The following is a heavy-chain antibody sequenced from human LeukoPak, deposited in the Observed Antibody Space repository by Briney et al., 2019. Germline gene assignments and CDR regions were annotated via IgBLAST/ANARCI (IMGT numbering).Heavy chain of an antibody. J-gene: IGHJ6*02. CDR1: GFTFSSYW. CDR3: ARGIAARDYYYYGMDV. CDR2: IKQDGSEK. V-gene: IGHV3-7*01. Sequence: PGGSLRLSCAASGFTFSSYWMSWVRQAPGKGLEWVANIKQDGSEKYYVDSVKGRFTISRDNAKNSLYLQMTSLRAEDTAVYYCARGIAARDYYYYGMDVWGQGTTDTVSS. D-gene: IGHD6-6*01.